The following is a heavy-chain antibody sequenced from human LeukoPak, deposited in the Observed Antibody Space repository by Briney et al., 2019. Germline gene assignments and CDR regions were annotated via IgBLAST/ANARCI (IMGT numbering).Heavy chain of an antibody. V-gene: IGHV3-48*01. CDR3: AGDRSRIAVAGNFDY. Sequence: GGSLRLSCAASEFIVSSNYMSWVRQAPGKGLEWVSYISSSSSTIYYADSVKGRFTISRDNAKNSLYLQMNSLRAEDTAVYYCAGDRSRIAVAGNFDYWGQGTLVTVSS. CDR2: ISSSSSTI. CDR1: EFIVSSNY. D-gene: IGHD6-19*01. J-gene: IGHJ4*02.